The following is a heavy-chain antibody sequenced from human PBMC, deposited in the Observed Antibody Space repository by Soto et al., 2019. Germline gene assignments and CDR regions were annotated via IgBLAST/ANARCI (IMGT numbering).Heavy chain of an antibody. V-gene: IGHV4-39*01. D-gene: IGHD3-16*01. Sequence: PSETLSLTCTVSGGSISSSSYYWGWIRQPPGKGLEWIGSIYYSGSTYYNPSLKSRVTISVDTSKNQFSLKLSSVTAADTAVYYCARLYGSVDYWGQGTLVTVSS. CDR1: GGSISSSSYY. CDR3: ARLYGSVDY. CDR2: IYYSGST. J-gene: IGHJ4*02.